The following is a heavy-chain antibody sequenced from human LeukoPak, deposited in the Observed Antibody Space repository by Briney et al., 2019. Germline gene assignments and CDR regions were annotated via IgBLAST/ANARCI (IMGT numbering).Heavy chain of an antibody. J-gene: IGHJ5*02. V-gene: IGHV4-34*01. Sequence: SETLSLTCAVHGMSFTGYYWSWIRQPPGKGLEWIGEMNHRGNSYFNPSFKSRVTISLDTSRKQLSLNLTSVTAADTAFYFCARGSGSYTGAADHWGQGTLVTVSS. CDR2: MNHRGNS. D-gene: IGHD6-19*01. CDR3: ARGSGSYTGAADH. CDR1: GMSFTGYY.